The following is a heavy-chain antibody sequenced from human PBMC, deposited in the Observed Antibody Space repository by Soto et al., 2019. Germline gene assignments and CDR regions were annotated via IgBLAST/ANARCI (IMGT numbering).Heavy chain of an antibody. J-gene: IGHJ4*02. CDR1: GFTFSSYG. Sequence: QVQLVESGGGVVQPGRSLRLSCAASGFTFSSYGMHWVRQAPGKGLEWVAVISYDGSNKYYADSVKGRFTISRVNSKNTLYLQMNSLRAEDTAVYYCAKDYGGYSSTFDYWGQGTLVTVSS. D-gene: IGHD3-22*01. V-gene: IGHV3-30*18. CDR2: ISYDGSNK. CDR3: AKDYGGYSSTFDY.